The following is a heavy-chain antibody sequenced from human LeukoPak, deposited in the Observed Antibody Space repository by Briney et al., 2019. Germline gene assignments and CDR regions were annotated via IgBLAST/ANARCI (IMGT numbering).Heavy chain of an antibody. D-gene: IGHD3-3*01. Sequence: ASVKVSCKASGYTFTSYGISWVRQAPGQGLEWMGWINPNSGGTNYAQKFQGRVTMTRDTSISTAYMELSRLRSDDTAVYYCARGDTIFGVVISLGWFDPWGQGTLVTVSS. CDR1: GYTFTSYG. CDR3: ARGDTIFGVVISLGWFDP. CDR2: INPNSGGT. V-gene: IGHV1-2*02. J-gene: IGHJ5*02.